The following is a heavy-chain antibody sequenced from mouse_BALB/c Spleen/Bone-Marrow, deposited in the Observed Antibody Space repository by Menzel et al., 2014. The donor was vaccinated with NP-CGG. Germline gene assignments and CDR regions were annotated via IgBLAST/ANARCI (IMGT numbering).Heavy chain of an antibody. V-gene: IGHV5-17*02. Sequence: VQLQQPGGGLVQPGGSRKLSCAASGFTFSSFGMRWVRQAPEKGLEWVAYISSGSSTIYYADTVKGRFTISRDNPKNTLFLQMTSLRSEDTAMYYCTRKGALITHYYAMDYWGQGTSVTASS. J-gene: IGHJ4*01. CDR3: TRKGALITHYYAMDY. CDR1: GFTFSSFG. CDR2: ISSGSSTI. D-gene: IGHD2-4*01.